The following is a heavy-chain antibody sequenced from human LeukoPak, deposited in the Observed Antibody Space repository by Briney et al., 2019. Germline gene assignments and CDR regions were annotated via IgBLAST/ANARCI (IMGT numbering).Heavy chain of an antibody. J-gene: IGHJ4*02. D-gene: IGHD5-12*01. CDR3: AKDWGYSGYGSFDY. V-gene: IGHV3-9*01. CDR1: GFTFDDYA. Sequence: GGSLRLSCAASGFTFDDYAMHWVRQAPGKGLEWVSGISWNSGSIGYADSVKGRFTISRDNAKNSLYLQMNSLRAEDTALHYCAKDWGYSGYGSFDYWAREPWSPSPQ. CDR2: ISWNSGSI.